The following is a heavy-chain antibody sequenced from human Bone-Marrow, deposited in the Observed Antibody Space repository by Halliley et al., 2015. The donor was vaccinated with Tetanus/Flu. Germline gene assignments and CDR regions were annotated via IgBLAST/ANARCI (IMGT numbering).Heavy chain of an antibody. D-gene: IGHD4-17*01. CDR2: IYPGDSDT. CDR1: GYTFPTYY. V-gene: IGHV5-51*01. Sequence: QLVQSGAEVKKPEESLKISCKGSGYTFPTYYIGWVRQMPGKGLEWLGIIYPGDSDTRYSPSFQGQVTISADKSTSTAYLQWSSLKASDTAMYYCARYRGPTVTPDYWGQGTLVTVSS. CDR3: ARYRGPTVTPDY. J-gene: IGHJ4*02.